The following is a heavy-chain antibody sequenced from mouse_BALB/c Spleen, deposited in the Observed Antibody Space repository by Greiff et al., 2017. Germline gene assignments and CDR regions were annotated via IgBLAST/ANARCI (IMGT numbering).Heavy chain of an antibody. CDR3: ARDYYDYDPWFAY. CDR1: GFSLTSFG. Sequence: VQLQQSGPGLVQPSQSLSITCTVSGFSLTSFGVHWVRQSPGKGLEWLGVIWSGGSTDYNAAFISRLSISKDNSKSQVFFKMNSLQANDTAIYYCARDYYDYDPWFAYWGQGTLVTVSA. CDR2: IWSGGST. J-gene: IGHJ3*01. V-gene: IGHV2-2*02. D-gene: IGHD2-4*01.